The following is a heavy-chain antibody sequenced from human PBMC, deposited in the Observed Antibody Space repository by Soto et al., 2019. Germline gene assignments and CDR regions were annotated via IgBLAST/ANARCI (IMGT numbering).Heavy chain of an antibody. V-gene: IGHV5-10-1*01. CDR2: IDPSDSYT. CDR1: GYSFTSYW. Sequence: GESLKISCKGSGYSFTSYWISWVRQMPGKGLEWMGRIDPSDSYTNYSPSFQGHVTISADKSISTAYLQWSSLKASDTAMYYCARQGTDMVLYYYGMDVWGQGNTVTVSS. D-gene: IGHD5-18*01. J-gene: IGHJ6*02. CDR3: ARQGTDMVLYYYGMDV.